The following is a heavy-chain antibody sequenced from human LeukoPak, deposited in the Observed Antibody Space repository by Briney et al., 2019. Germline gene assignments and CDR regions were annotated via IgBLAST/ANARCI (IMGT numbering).Heavy chain of an antibody. D-gene: IGHD3-22*01. CDR2: INHSGST. CDR3: ARGRNYYESSGYYYYFDY. J-gene: IGHJ4*02. CDR1: GGSFSGYY. Sequence: PSETLSLTCAVYGGSFSGYYWSWIRQPPGKGLQWIGEINHSGSTSYNPSLKSRVTISVDTSKNQFSLKVNSVTAADTAVYYCARGRNYYESSGYYYYFDYWGQGTLVTVS. V-gene: IGHV4-34*01.